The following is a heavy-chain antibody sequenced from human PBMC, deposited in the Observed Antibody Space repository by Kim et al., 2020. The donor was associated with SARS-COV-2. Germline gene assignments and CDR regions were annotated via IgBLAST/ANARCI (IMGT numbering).Heavy chain of an antibody. CDR1: GFTFSSYS. CDR2: ISSSSSYI. J-gene: IGHJ6*02. V-gene: IGHV3-21*04. D-gene: IGHD6-13*01. CDR3: ARDRPLIHSNRSYYYYGMDV. Sequence: GGSLRLSCAASGFTFSSYSMNWVRQAPGKGLEWVSSISSSSSYIYYADSVKGRFTISRDNAKNSLYLQMNSLRAEDTAVYYCARDRPLIHSNRSYYYYGMDVWGQGTTVTVSS.